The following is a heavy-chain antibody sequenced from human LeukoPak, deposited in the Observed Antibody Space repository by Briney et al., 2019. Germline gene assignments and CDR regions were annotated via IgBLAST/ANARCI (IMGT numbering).Heavy chain of an antibody. D-gene: IGHD2-8*02. V-gene: IGHV3-23*01. CDR1: GFTFSTFA. J-gene: IGHJ4*02. CDR3: TTYRQVLLPFES. Sequence: GGSLRLSCAASGFTFSTFAMIWVRQPPGKGLEWVSSIFPSGGEIHYADSVRGRFTISRDNSKSTLSLQMNSLRAKDTAIYYCTTYRQVLLPFESWGQGTLVTVSS. CDR2: IFPSGGEI.